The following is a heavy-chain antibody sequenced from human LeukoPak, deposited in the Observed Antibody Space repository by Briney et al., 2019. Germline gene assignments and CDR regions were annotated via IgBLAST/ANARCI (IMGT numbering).Heavy chain of an antibody. V-gene: IGHV4-31*03. CDR2: IYYSGST. Sequence: PSETLSLTCTVSGDSINGGGYYWSWIRQHPGKGLEWIGYIYYSGSTYYNPSLKSRVTISVDTSKNQFSLKVNSVTVADTAVYYCARDNYYGPGSFVYWGQGTLVTGSS. CDR3: ARDNYYGPGSFVY. D-gene: IGHD3-10*01. CDR1: GDSINGGGYY. J-gene: IGHJ4*02.